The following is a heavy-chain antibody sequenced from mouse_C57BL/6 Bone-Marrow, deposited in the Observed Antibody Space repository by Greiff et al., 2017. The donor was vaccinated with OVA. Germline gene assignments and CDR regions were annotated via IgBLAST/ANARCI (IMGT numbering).Heavy chain of an antibody. J-gene: IGHJ4*01. D-gene: IGHD2-5*01. Sequence: QVQLQQPGAELVKPGASVKMSCKASGYTFTSYWLTWVKQRPGQGLEWIGDIYPGSGSTNYNEKFKSKATLTVDTSSSTAYMQLSSLTSEDSAVYYCARTSYYSNHYYAMDYWGQGTSVTVSS. CDR3: ARTSYYSNHYYAMDY. CDR1: GYTFTSYW. CDR2: IYPGSGST. V-gene: IGHV1-55*01.